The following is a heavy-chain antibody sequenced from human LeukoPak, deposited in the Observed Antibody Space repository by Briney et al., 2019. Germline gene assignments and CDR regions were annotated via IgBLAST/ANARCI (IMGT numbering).Heavy chain of an antibody. CDR2: IYTSGST. Sequence: SETLSLTCTVSGGSISSGSYYLSWIRHPAGKGLEWIGRIYTSGSTNYNPSLKSRVTISVDTSKNQFSLKLSSVTAADTAVYYCARDPLFDYWGQGTLVTVSS. CDR3: ARDPLFDY. J-gene: IGHJ4*02. CDR1: GGSISSGSYY. V-gene: IGHV4-61*02.